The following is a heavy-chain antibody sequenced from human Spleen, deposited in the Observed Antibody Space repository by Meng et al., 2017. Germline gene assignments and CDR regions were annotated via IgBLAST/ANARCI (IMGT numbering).Heavy chain of an antibody. CDR1: GGCFSAYF. CDR2: INHSGST. J-gene: IGHJ4*02. Sequence: LLLQLVAVLLQPSQTLSPTCVASGGCFSAYFCSCIRQPPGKGLEWIGEINHSGSTNYNPSLESRATISVDTSQNNLSLKLSSVTAADSAVYYCARGPTTMAHDFDYWGQGTLVTVSS. CDR3: ARGPTTMAHDFDY. V-gene: IGHV4-34*01. D-gene: IGHD4-11*01.